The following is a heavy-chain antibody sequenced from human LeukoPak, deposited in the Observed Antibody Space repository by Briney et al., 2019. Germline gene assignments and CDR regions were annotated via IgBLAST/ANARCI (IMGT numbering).Heavy chain of an antibody. CDR3: AKGSEQRWLQSPQGY. Sequence: ASVKVSCKASGYASTSYDINWVRQATGQGLEWMGWMNPNSGNTGYAQKFQGRVTMTRNTSISTAYMELSSLRSEDTALYYCAKGSEQRWLQSPQGYWGQGTLVTVSS. CDR1: GYASTSYD. J-gene: IGHJ4*02. D-gene: IGHD5-24*01. V-gene: IGHV1-8*01. CDR2: MNPNSGNT.